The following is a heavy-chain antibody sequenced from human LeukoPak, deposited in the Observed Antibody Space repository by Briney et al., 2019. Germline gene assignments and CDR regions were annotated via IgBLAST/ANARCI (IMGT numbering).Heavy chain of an antibody. CDR1: EFTFSNYW. Sequence: PGGSLRLSCAASEFTFSNYWMSWVRQAPEKGLEWVAKIKQDESEMYYVDSVKGRFTISRDNAKNSVYLQMNSLRAEDTAVYYCARKPSYCSSPSCYPDAFDIWGQGTMVTVSS. CDR3: ARKPSYCSSPSCYPDAFDI. V-gene: IGHV3-7*01. D-gene: IGHD2-2*01. CDR2: IKQDESEM. J-gene: IGHJ3*02.